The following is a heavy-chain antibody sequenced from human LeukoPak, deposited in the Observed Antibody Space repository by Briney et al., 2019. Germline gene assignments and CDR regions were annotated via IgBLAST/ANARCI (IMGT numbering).Heavy chain of an antibody. J-gene: IGHJ4*02. D-gene: IGHD6-25*01. V-gene: IGHV1-3*01. Sequence: ASVKVSCKASGYTFTSYAMHWVRQAPGQRLEWMGWITASNGNTKYSQKFQGRVTITRDTSASTAYMELSSLRSEDTAVYYCARDHHDTSGYWGQGTLVTVSS. CDR3: ARDHHDTSGY. CDR1: GYTFTSYA. CDR2: ITASNGNT.